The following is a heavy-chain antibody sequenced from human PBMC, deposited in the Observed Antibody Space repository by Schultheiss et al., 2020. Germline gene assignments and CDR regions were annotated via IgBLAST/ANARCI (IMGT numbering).Heavy chain of an antibody. CDR2: IYPGDSDT. CDR3: ARGARAPAEYQLLANYYYYGMDV. Sequence: VESLKISCKGSGYSLTSYWIGWVRQMPGKGLEWMGIIYPGDSDTRYSPSFQGQVTISADKSISTAYLQWSSLKASDTAMYYCARGARAPAEYQLLANYYYYGMDVWGQGTTVTVSS. CDR1: GYSLTSYW. J-gene: IGHJ6*02. D-gene: IGHD2-2*01. V-gene: IGHV5-51*01.